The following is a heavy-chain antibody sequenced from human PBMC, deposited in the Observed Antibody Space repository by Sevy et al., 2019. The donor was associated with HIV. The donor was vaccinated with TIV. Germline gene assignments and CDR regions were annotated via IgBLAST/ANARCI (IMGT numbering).Heavy chain of an antibody. CDR3: ASSIYCSSTSCHDYYYYGMDV. Sequence: GGSLRLSCAVSGFTFSTYSMTWVRQAPGKGLEWVSRINSDGSSTSYADSVKGRFTISRDNAKNTLYLQMNSLRAEDTAVYYCASSIYCSSTSCHDYYYYGMDVWGQGTTVTVSS. J-gene: IGHJ6*02. CDR2: INSDGSST. CDR1: GFTFSTYS. D-gene: IGHD2-2*01. V-gene: IGHV3-74*01.